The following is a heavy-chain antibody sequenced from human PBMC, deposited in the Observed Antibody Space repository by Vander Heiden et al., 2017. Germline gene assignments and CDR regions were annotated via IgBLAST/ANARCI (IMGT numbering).Heavy chain of an antibody. D-gene: IGHD5-12*01. CDR1: VSANF. V-gene: IGHV3-53*01. Sequence: VSANFMAWVRQALGKGLEWVSVLYREGHTFYADSVRGRFTISRDTSKNTLHLEINSLRGEDTAMYYCARWSSAINAFDIWGPGARVTVSS. CDR2: LYREGHT. CDR3: ARWSSAINAFDI. J-gene: IGHJ3*02.